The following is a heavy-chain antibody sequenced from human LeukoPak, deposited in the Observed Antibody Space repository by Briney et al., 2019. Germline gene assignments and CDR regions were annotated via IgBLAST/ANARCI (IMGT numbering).Heavy chain of an antibody. CDR2: INHSGST. CDR1: GGSFSGYY. V-gene: IGHV4-34*01. J-gene: IGHJ4*02. Sequence: SETLSLTCAVYGGSFSGYYWSWIRQPPGKGLEWIGEINHSGSTNYNPSLKSRVTISVDKSKNQFSLKLSSVTAADTVVYYCAREAPLNCSGGSCYLTWGQGTLVTVSS. CDR3: AREAPLNCSGGSCYLT. D-gene: IGHD2-15*01.